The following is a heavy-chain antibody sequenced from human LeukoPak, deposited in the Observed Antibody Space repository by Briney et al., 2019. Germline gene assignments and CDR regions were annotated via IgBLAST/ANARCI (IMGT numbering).Heavy chain of an antibody. CDR2: IRHDGNNK. V-gene: IGHV3-30*02. Sequence: QPGGSLRLSCAASGFTFSNCGMHWVRQAPGKGLEWVAFIRHDGNNKYYADSVKGQFTISRDNSKNTLYLQMNSLRAEDTAVFYCAKDRGLFFHYYYGMDVWGQGTTVTVSS. D-gene: IGHD3-10*01. CDR1: GFTFSNCG. CDR3: AKDRGLFFHYYYGMDV. J-gene: IGHJ6*02.